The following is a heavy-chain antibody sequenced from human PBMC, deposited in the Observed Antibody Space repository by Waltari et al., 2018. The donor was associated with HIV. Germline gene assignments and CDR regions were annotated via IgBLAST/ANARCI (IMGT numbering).Heavy chain of an antibody. J-gene: IGHJ6*02. CDR3: ARLYGRDSSGYYSYYYHGIDV. CDR2: INHNELT. D-gene: IGHD3-22*01. CDR1: GGSFSGYY. Sequence: QVQLQQWGARILKPSETLSLTCAVYGGSFSGYYWSWIRQSPGRGLEWIGEINHNELTKYNPSLKGRVTISVDTSKNQFSLKVSSLTAADTAIYYCARLYGRDSSGYYSYYYHGIDVWGQGTTVTVSS. V-gene: IGHV4-34*01.